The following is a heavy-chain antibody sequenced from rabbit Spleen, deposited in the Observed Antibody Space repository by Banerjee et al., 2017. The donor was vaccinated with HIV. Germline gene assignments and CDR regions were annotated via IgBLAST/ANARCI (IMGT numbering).Heavy chain of an antibody. Sequence: QSLEESGGDLVKPGASLTLTCTASGFSFSSSDYICWVRQAPGKGLECIACIYADFSGSTYYASWAKGRFTISKTSSTTVTLQMTSLTAADTATYFCARGSATMTMVITGYYLGLWGPGTLVTVS. CDR2: IYADFSGST. V-gene: IGHV1S40*01. CDR1: GFSFSSSDY. J-gene: IGHJ4*01. D-gene: IGHD2-1*01. CDR3: ARGSATMTMVITGYYLGL.